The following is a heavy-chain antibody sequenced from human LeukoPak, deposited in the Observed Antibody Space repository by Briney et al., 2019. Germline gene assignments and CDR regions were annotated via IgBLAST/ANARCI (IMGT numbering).Heavy chain of an antibody. CDR1: GGSISSYY. Sequence: SETLSLTCTVSGGSISSYYWSWIRQPAGKGLEWIGRIYTSGSTNYNPSLKSRVTMSVDTSKNQFSLKPSSVTAADTAVYYCARGGRVAAGNNWFDPWGQGTLVTVSS. CDR3: ARGGRVAAGNNWFDP. D-gene: IGHD6-13*01. J-gene: IGHJ5*02. V-gene: IGHV4-4*07. CDR2: IYTSGST.